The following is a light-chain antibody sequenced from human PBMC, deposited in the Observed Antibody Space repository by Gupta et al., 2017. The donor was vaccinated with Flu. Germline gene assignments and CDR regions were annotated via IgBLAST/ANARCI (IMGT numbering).Light chain of an antibody. V-gene: IGLV2-8*01. CDR1: ISDIGGYNL. CDR2: EVN. Sequence: QSALTQPPSASGSPGQSVTISCTGTISDIGGYNLVSWYQQYPGKVPKLMIYEVNKRPSGVPDRFSGSKSGNTASLTVSGPQAEDEADYYCSAYAGANNVYVFGTGTKVTVL. CDR3: SAYAGANNVYV. J-gene: IGLJ1*01.